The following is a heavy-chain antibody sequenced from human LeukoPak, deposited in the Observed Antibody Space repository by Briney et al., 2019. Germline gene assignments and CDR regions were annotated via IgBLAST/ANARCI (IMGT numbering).Heavy chain of an antibody. D-gene: IGHD6-19*01. Sequence: ASVKVSCKASGYTFTSSGISWMRQAPGQGLEWMGWISAYNGNTNYAQKLQGRVTMTTDTSTSTAYMELRSLRSDDTAVYYCARDDIAVAGNRFEPWGQGTLVTVSS. CDR3: ARDDIAVAGNRFEP. CDR1: GYTFTSSG. J-gene: IGHJ5*02. V-gene: IGHV1-18*01. CDR2: ISAYNGNT.